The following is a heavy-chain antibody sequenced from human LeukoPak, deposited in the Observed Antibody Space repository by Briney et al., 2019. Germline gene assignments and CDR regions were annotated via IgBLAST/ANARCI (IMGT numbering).Heavy chain of an antibody. CDR3: AKGGGDNFLYYFDY. CDR2: IRGDGTST. CDR1: GFTFDDYG. D-gene: IGHD3-16*01. Sequence: GGSLRLSCAAFGFTFDDYGMHWVRHARGKGREWVSLIRGDGTSTYYADSVKGRFTVSRDSSRNSLYLQMNSLTTEDTAFYYCAKGGGDNFLYYFDYWGQGILVTVSS. J-gene: IGHJ4*02. V-gene: IGHV3-43*02.